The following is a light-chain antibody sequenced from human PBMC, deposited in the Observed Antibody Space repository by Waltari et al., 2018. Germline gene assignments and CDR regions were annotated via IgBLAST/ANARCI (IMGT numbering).Light chain of an antibody. J-gene: IGKJ4*02. CDR2: KAS. CDR1: QSITRW. V-gene: IGKV1-5*03. Sequence: DIQMTQSPSTLSASVGDRVTITCRASQSITRWQAWYQQKPGKDPKLLIYKASILESGVPSRFSGGGSETEFTLTISSLQPDDFATYYCQHYDSYSATFGRGTKVEIK. CDR3: QHYDSYSAT.